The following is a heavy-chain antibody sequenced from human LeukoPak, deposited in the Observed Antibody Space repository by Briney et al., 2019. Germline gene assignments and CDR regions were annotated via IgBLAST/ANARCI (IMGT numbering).Heavy chain of an antibody. CDR1: GFTFSSCW. V-gene: IGHV3-74*01. CDR2: INGGGSST. J-gene: IGHJ4*02. D-gene: IGHD7-27*01. Sequence: PGGSLRLSCEASGFTFSSCWMHWVRQAPGKGLVWFSRINGGGSSTNYADSVKGRFTISRDNAKNTLYLQMNSLRGEDTAVYYCARGPSSNWGDFDYWGQGTLVIASS. CDR3: ARGPSSNWGDFDY.